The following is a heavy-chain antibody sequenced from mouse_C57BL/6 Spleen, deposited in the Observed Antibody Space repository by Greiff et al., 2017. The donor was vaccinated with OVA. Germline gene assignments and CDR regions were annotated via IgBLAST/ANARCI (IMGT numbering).Heavy chain of an antibody. CDR3: ATYDYDAYYYAMDY. CDR2: IYPGSGST. Sequence: QVQLQQPGAELVKPGASVKMSCKASGYTFTSYWITWVKQRPGQGLEWIGDIYPGSGSTNSNEKFKSKATLTVDTSSSTAYMQLSSLTSEDSAVYYCATYDYDAYYYAMDYWGQGTSVTVSS. V-gene: IGHV1-55*01. CDR1: GYTFTSYW. D-gene: IGHD2-4*01. J-gene: IGHJ4*01.